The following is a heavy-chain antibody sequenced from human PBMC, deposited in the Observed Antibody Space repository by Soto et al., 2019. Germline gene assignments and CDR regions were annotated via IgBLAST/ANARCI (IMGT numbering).Heavy chain of an antibody. D-gene: IGHD3-22*01. V-gene: IGHV4-34*01. CDR1: GGSFSGYY. Sequence: SETLSLTCAVYGGSFSGYYWSWIRQPPGKGLEWIGEINHSGSTNYNPSLKSRVTISVDTSKNQFSLKLSSVTAADTAVHYCARGLGITMIVVADDAFDIWRQGTMVTVSS. J-gene: IGHJ3*02. CDR3: ARGLGITMIVVADDAFDI. CDR2: INHSGST.